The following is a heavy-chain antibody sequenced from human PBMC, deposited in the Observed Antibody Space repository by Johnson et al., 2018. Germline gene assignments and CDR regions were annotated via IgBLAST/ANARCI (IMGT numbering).Heavy chain of an antibody. D-gene: IGHD3-3*01. CDR2: ITISGDNI. V-gene: IGHV3-21*01. CDR3: ERDIGRSGYYTLHVQH. J-gene: IGHJ1*01. Sequence: VQLVQSGGGLVQPGGSLRLSCAASGFTFSSYSMNWVRQAPGKGLQWVSAITISGDNIYYADSVKGRFTISRDNSKNSLSLQMDSLKVEDTAVYYLERDIGRSGYYTLHVQHWGQGTLVTVSS. CDR1: GFTFSSYS.